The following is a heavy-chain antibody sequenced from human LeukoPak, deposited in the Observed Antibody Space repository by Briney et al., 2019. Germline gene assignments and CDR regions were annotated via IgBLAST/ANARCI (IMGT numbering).Heavy chain of an antibody. CDR2: IIPIFGTA. CDR3: ARTPITMVRGGTMYNWFDP. V-gene: IGHV1-69*13. D-gene: IGHD3-10*01. CDR1: GGTFSSYA. J-gene: IGHJ5*02. Sequence: ASVKVSCKASGGTFSSYAISWVRQAPGQGLEWMGGIIPIFGTANYAQKFQGRVTITADESTSTAYMELSSLRSEDTAVYYCARTPITMVRGGTMYNWFDPWGQGTLVTVSS.